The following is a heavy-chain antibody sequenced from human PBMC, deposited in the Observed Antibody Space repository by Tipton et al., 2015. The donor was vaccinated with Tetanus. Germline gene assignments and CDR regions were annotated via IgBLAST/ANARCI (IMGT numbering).Heavy chain of an antibody. CDR1: GGSFSDNF. V-gene: IGHV4-34*01. CDR2: INYTGST. J-gene: IGHJ5*02. Sequence: TLSLTCAVHGGSFSDNFWAWIRQFPGKGLEWIGKINYTGSTYHNPSLKSRVTMSVDASKKGVSLKLKSVTAADTAVYYCAAALVRWFDPWGQGTLVTVSS. D-gene: IGHD6-13*01. CDR3: AAALVRWFDP.